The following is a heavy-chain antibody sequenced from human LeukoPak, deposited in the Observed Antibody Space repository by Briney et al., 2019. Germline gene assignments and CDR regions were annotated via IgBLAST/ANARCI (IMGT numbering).Heavy chain of an antibody. CDR2: ISYDGSNK. CDR1: GFTFSSYA. J-gene: IGHJ4*02. Sequence: GGSLRLSCAASGFTFSSYAMHWVRKAPGKGLEWVAVISYDGSNKYYADSVKGRFTISRDNAKNSLYLQMNSLRAEDTALYYCAKDVDSSEGFDYWGQGTLVTVSS. CDR3: AKDVDSSEGFDY. V-gene: IGHV3-30-3*01. D-gene: IGHD3-22*01.